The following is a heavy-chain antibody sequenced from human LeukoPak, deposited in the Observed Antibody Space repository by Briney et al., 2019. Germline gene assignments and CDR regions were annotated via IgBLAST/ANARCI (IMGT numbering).Heavy chain of an antibody. D-gene: IGHD4-23*01. CDR1: GFTFSSYG. CDR3: ARDGGNRFGYYGMDV. Sequence: GGSLRLSCAASGFTFSSYGMHWVRQAPAKGLEWVAVIWYDGSNKYYADSVKGRFTISRDNSKNTLYLQMNSLRAEDTAVYYCARDGGNRFGYYGMDVWGQGTTVTVSS. V-gene: IGHV3-33*01. CDR2: IWYDGSNK. J-gene: IGHJ6*02.